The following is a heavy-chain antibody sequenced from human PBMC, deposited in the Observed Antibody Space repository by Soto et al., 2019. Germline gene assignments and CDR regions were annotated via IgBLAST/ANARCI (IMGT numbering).Heavy chain of an antibody. D-gene: IGHD3-3*01. CDR1: GVSISGGGYY. CDR2: VYYTGST. CDR3: ASDRSGSKIHH. Sequence: QVQLRESGPGLVKPSQTLSLTCTVSGVSISGGGYYWTWIRQHPEKGLEWIGFVYYTGSTFYNPALQSRVSISVDTSKTPLSLELNSMTAADTAIYFCASDRSGSKIHHWGQGTLVTVSS. J-gene: IGHJ5*02. V-gene: IGHV4-31*03.